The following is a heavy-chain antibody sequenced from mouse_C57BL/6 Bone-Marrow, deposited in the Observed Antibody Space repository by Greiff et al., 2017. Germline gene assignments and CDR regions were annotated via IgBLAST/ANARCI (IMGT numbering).Heavy chain of an antibody. CDR2: IWSDGST. CDR1: GFSLTSYG. Sequence: VQLMESGPGLVAPSQSLSITCTASGFSLTSYGVHWVRQPPGKGLEWLVVIWSDGSTTYNSAPKSRLSISKDNSKSQVFLKMNSLQTDDTAMYDCARHDGYSYAMDYWGQGTSVTVSS. D-gene: IGHD2-3*01. CDR3: ARHDGYSYAMDY. V-gene: IGHV2-6-1*01. J-gene: IGHJ4*01.